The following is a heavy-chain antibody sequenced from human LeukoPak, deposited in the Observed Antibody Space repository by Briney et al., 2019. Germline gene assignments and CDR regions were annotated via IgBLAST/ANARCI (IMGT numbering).Heavy chain of an antibody. Sequence: GGSLRLSCAASGFTFSSYGMHWVRQAPGKGLEWVAFIRYDGSNKYCADSVKGRFTISRDNSKNTLYLQMNSLRAEDTAVYYCAKDRAAAGSVYYFDYWGQGTLVTVSS. CDR3: AKDRAAAGSVYYFDY. D-gene: IGHD6-13*01. CDR1: GFTFSSYG. CDR2: IRYDGSNK. J-gene: IGHJ4*02. V-gene: IGHV3-30*02.